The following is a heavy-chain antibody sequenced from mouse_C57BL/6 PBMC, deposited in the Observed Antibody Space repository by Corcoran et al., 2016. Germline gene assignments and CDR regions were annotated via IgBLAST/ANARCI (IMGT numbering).Heavy chain of an antibody. V-gene: IGHV1-80*01. J-gene: IGHJ4*01. D-gene: IGHD4-1*01. CDR2: IYPGDGDT. CDR3: AREANWGYAIDY. CDR1: GNAFSSYR. Sequence: QDLLQQSGAELVKPGAAVKISCKASGNAFSSYRMSWVKQRPGKGLEWIGQIYPGDGDTNYNGKFKGKATLTANKSSSTAYMQLSSLTSEDSAVYFCAREANWGYAIDYWGQGTSVTVSS.